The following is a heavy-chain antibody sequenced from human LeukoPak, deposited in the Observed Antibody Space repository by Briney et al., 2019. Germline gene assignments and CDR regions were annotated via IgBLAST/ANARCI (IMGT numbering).Heavy chain of an antibody. CDR3: ARPYSSGWTYYYYYGMDV. Sequence: GGSLRLSCAASGFTFSSYSMNWVRQAPGKGLEWVSSISSSSSYIYYADSVKGRFTISRDNSKNTLYLQMNSLRAEDTAVYYCARPYSSGWTYYYYYGMDVWGQGTTVTVSS. D-gene: IGHD6-19*01. CDR2: ISSSSSYI. V-gene: IGHV3-21*01. CDR1: GFTFSSYS. J-gene: IGHJ6*02.